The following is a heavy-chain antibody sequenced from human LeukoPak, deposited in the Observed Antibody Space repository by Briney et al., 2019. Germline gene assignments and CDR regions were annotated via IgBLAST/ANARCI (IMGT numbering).Heavy chain of an antibody. J-gene: IGHJ5*02. V-gene: IGHV3-53*01. D-gene: IGHD6-13*01. CDR2: IYSGGST. Sequence: GGSLRLSCAAPGFTVSSNYMSWVRQAPGKGLEWVSVIYSGGSTYYADSVKGRFTISRDNSKNTLYLQMNSLRAEDTAVCYCAREGIPTYNWFDPWGQGTLVTVSS. CDR1: GFTVSSNY. CDR3: AREGIPTYNWFDP.